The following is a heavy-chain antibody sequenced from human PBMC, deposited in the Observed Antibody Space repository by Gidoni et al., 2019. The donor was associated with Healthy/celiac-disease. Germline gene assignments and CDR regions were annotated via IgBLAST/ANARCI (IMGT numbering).Heavy chain of an antibody. CDR3: ARTRSYYYDSSGYSDY. J-gene: IGHJ4*02. CDR2: ISSSSSYI. D-gene: IGHD3-22*01. CDR1: GFPFSSYS. V-gene: IGHV3-21*01. Sequence: EVQLVESGGGLVTPGGSLRLSCTSSGFPFSSYSMNWVRQDPGKGLEWVSSISSSSSYIYYADSVKGRFTISRDNAKNSLYLQMNSLRAEDTAVYYCARTRSYYYDSSGYSDYWGQGTLVTVSS.